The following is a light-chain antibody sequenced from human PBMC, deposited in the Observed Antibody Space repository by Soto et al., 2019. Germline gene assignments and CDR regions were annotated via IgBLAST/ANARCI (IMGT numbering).Light chain of an antibody. CDR1: QSVRSTY. CDR3: QQYGRT. V-gene: IGKV3-20*01. J-gene: IGKJ2*01. Sequence: EIVLTQSPATLSLSPGERATLSCRASQSVRSTYLAWYQQKPGQAPRLLIYGASTRATGIPDRFSGSGSGTDFTLTITRLEPEDFAVYYCQQYGRTFGQGTKVDIK. CDR2: GAS.